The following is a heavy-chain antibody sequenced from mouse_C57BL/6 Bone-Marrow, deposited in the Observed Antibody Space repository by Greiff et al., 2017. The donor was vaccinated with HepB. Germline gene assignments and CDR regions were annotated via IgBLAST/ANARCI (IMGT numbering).Heavy chain of an antibody. Sequence: QVQLQQSGAELVRPGASVKLSCKASGYTFTDYYINWVKQRPGQGLEWIARIYPGSGNTYYNEKFKGKATLTAEKSSSTAYMQLSSLTSEDSAVYCCAGCYGSSYWYFDVWGTGTTVTVSS. D-gene: IGHD1-1*01. CDR3: AGCYGSSYWYFDV. J-gene: IGHJ1*03. CDR2: IYPGSGNT. V-gene: IGHV1-76*01. CDR1: GYTFTDYY.